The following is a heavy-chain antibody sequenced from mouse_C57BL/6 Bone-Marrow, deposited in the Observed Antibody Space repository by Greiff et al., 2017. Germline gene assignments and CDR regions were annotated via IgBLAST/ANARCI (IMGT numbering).Heavy chain of an antibody. J-gene: IGHJ3*01. D-gene: IGHD2-4*01. CDR2: IDPENGDT. CDR1: GFNIKDDY. CDR3: SLYYDYAWFAY. V-gene: IGHV14-4*01. Sequence: EVQLQQSGAELVRPGASVKLSCTASGFNIKDDYMHWVKQRPEQGLEWIGWIDPENGDTDYASKFQGKATITADTSSNTAYLQLSSLTSEDTAVYYCSLYYDYAWFAYWGQGTLVTVSA.